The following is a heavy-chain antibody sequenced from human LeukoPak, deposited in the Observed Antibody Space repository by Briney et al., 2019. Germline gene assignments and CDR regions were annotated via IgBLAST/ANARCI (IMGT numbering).Heavy chain of an antibody. CDR2: IYYSGST. CDR1: GGSISSSSYY. V-gene: IGHV4-39*07. CDR3: ARGYSSSWYWFDP. D-gene: IGHD6-13*01. Sequence: SETLSLTCTVSGGSISSSSYYWGWICQPPGKGLEWIGSIYYSGSTYYNPSLKSRVTISVDTSKNQFSLKLSSVTAADTAVYYCARGYSSSWYWFDPWGQGTLVTVSS. J-gene: IGHJ5*02.